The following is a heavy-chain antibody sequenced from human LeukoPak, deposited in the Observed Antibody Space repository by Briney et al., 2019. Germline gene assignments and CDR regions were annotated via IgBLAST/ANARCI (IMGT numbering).Heavy chain of an antibody. CDR1: GGSFSGYY. V-gene: IGHV4-34*01. Sequence: TSETLSLTCAVYGGSFSGYYWSWIRQPPGKGLEWIGEINHSGSTNYNPSLKSRVTISVDTSKNQFSLELSSVTAADTAVYYCARHGGSSWYVWFDPWGQGTLVTVSS. CDR3: ARHGGSSWYVWFDP. D-gene: IGHD6-13*01. J-gene: IGHJ5*02. CDR2: INHSGST.